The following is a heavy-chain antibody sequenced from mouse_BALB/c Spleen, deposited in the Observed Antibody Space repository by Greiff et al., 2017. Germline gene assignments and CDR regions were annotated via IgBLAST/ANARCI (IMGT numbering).Heavy chain of an antibody. D-gene: IGHD1-1*01. CDR3: ASYGSPWFAY. CDR2: ISYSGST. V-gene: IGHV3-2*02. Sequence: EVKLVESGPGLVKPSQSLSLTCTVTGYSITSDYAWNWIRQFPGNKLEWMGYISYSGSTSYNPSLKSRISITRDTSKNQFFLQLNSVTTEDTATYYCASYGSPWFAYWGQGTLVTVSA. J-gene: IGHJ3*01. CDR1: GYSITSDYA.